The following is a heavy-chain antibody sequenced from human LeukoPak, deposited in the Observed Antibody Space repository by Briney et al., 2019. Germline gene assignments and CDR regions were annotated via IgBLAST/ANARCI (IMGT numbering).Heavy chain of an antibody. V-gene: IGHV1-18*01. CDR3: ARDEKYSSSWPFDY. CDR2: ISAYNGNT. CDR1: GYTFTSYG. D-gene: IGHD6-13*01. J-gene: IGHJ4*02. Sequence: ASVKVSCKASGYTFTSYGISWVRQAPGQGLEWMGWISAYNGNTYYAQKLQGRVTMTTDTSTSTAYMELRSLRSDDTAVYYCARDEKYSSSWPFDYWGQGTLVTVSS.